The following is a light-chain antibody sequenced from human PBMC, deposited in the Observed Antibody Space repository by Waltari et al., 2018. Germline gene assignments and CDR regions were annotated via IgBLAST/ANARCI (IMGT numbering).Light chain of an antibody. Sequence: QSVLTQPPSVSGTPGQGVTISCSGSSSNIGTNYVYWYQQLPRTAPNLLVFRNDQRPSGVPDRFSASKSGTPASLAISGLRSEDEADYYCAAWDDGLSGPVFGGGTKLTVL. CDR3: AAWDDGLSGPV. V-gene: IGLV1-47*01. J-gene: IGLJ3*02. CDR1: SSNIGTNY. CDR2: RND.